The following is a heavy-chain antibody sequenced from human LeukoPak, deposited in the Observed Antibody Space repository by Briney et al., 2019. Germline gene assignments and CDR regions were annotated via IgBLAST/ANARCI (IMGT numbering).Heavy chain of an antibody. J-gene: IGHJ3*02. CDR1: GGSFSGYY. D-gene: IGHD3-10*01. V-gene: IGHV4-34*01. CDR2: INHSGST. Sequence: SETLCLTCAVYGGSFSGYYWSWIRQPPGKGLEWIGEINHSGSTNYNPSLESRGTISVDTSKNQFSLKLSSVTAADTAVYYCATGITMVRGDAFDIWGQGTMVTVSS. CDR3: ATGITMVRGDAFDI.